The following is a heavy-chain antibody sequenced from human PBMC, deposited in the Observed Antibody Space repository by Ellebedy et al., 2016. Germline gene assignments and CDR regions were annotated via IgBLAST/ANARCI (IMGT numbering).Heavy chain of an antibody. CDR3: ARDVWEGTAMAPSNWNDEEDYYYYGMDV. D-gene: IGHD1-20*01. V-gene: IGHV3-48*02. J-gene: IGHJ6*02. Sequence: GGSLRLSCAASGFTFSSYAMSWVRQAPGKGLEWVSYISSSSSTIYYADSVKGRFTISRDNSKNTLYLQMNSLRDEDTAVYYCARDVWEGTAMAPSNWNDEEDYYYYGMDVWGQGTTVTVSS. CDR1: GFTFSSYA. CDR2: ISSSSSTI.